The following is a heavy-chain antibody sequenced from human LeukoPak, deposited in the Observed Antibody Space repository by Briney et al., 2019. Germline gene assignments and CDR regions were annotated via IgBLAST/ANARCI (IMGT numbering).Heavy chain of an antibody. D-gene: IGHD2-15*01. CDR3: ASSHCSGGSCYLYYFDY. J-gene: IGHJ4*02. CDR2: IIPIFGTA. CDR1: GYTFTSYG. V-gene: IGHV1-69*13. Sequence: SVKVSCKASGYTFTSYGISWVRQAPGQGLEWMGGIIPIFGTANYAQKFQGRVTITADESTSTAYMELSSLRSEDTAVYYCASSHCSGGSCYLYYFDYWGQGTLVTVSS.